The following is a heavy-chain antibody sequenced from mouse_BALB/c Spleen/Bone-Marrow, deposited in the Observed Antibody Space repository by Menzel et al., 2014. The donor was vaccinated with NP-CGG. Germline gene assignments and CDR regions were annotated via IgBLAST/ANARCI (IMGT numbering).Heavy chain of an antibody. CDR3: ARDKGRVFFDY. CDR2: IRNKANGYTT. CDR1: GFTFTDYY. J-gene: IGHJ2*01. Sequence: EVKLVESGGGLVQPGGSLRLSCATSGFTFTDYYMNWVRQPPGKALEWLGFIRNKANGYTTEYSASVKGRFTISRDNSQNILYLQMNTLRAEDSATHYCARDKGRVFFDYWGQGTTLTVSS. V-gene: IGHV7-3*02.